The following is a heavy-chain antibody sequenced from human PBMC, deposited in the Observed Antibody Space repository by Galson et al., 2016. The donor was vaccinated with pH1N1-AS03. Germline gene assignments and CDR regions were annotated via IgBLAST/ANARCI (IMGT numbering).Heavy chain of an antibody. J-gene: IGHJ6*02. CDR2: IYYSGTT. CDR3: ARDGQLWPHYYPLDV. V-gene: IGHV4-61*01. CDR1: GAPITSGSHY. Sequence: QVRLQESGPGLVKPSGTLSLTCSVSGAPITSGSHYWTWIRQLPGKGLEWIGYIYYSGTTKFNPSLATRVPMSVDRSKGQFSLNLMSGTAADTAAYYGARDGQLWPHYYPLDVWGQGTTVTVSS. D-gene: IGHD3-22*01.